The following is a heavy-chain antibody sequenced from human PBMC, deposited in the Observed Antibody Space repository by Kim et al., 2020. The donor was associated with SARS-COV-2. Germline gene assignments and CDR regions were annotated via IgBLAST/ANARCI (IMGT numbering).Heavy chain of an antibody. J-gene: IGHJ4*02. Sequence: GGSLRLSCAASGFDFSSSWMHWVRQAPGKGLVWVSYIHTDGSVTTYADSVRGRFTISRDNAKNILYLQMNSLRVDDTAVYYCATATLSGGQGTLVTVSS. V-gene: IGHV3-74*03. CDR1: GFDFSSSW. CDR2: IHTDGSVT. CDR3: ATATLS.